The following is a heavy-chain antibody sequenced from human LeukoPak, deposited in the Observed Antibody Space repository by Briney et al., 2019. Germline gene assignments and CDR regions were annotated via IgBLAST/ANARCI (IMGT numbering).Heavy chain of an antibody. CDR1: GFTFSSYW. D-gene: IGHD6-13*01. Sequence: PGGSLRLSCAASGFTFSSYWMSWVRQAPGKGLEWVANIKQDGSEKYYVDSVKGRFTISRDNAKNSLYLQMNSLRAEDTAVYYCARDLYSSSWQPNHFDYWGQETLVTVSS. J-gene: IGHJ4*02. CDR2: IKQDGSEK. CDR3: ARDLYSSSWQPNHFDY. V-gene: IGHV3-7*01.